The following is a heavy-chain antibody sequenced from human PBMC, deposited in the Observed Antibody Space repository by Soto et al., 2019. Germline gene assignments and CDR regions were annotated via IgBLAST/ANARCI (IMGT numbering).Heavy chain of an antibody. D-gene: IGHD4-17*01. Sequence: EVQLVESGGGLVKPGGSLRLSCAASGFTFSSYSMHWVRQAPGEGLGWVSSISTTSAFIYYADSVKGRFTISRDNANNSLFLQMNSLRAEDTAVYYCSRSGALHDYGDQEGLDYWGQGTLVTVSS. CDR3: SRSGALHDYGDQEGLDY. J-gene: IGHJ4*02. CDR2: ISTTSAFI. V-gene: IGHV3-21*01. CDR1: GFTFSSYS.